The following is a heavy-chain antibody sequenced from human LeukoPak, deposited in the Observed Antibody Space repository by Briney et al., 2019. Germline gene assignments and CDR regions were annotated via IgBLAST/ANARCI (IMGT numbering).Heavy chain of an antibody. D-gene: IGHD3-16*01. CDR1: GFTFSDYY. CDR2: ISSSGSTI. J-gene: IGHJ6*02. V-gene: IGHV3-11*01. CDR3: ARAHFWDYYYGMDV. Sequence: GGSLRLSCAASGFTFSDYYMSWIRQAPGKGLEWVSYISSSGSTIYYADSVKGRFTISRDNAKNSLYLQVNSLRAEDTAVYYCARAHFWDYYYGMDVWGQGTTVTVSS.